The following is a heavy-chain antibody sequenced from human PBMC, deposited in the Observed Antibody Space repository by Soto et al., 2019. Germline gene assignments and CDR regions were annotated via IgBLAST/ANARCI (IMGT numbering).Heavy chain of an antibody. CDR1: GFTFSSYA. CDR3: AKDQVDYGEFDY. V-gene: IGHV3-23*01. J-gene: IGHJ4*02. D-gene: IGHD4-17*01. Sequence: EVQLLESGGGLVQPGGSPRLSCAASGFTFSSYAMSWVRQAPGKGLEWVSAISGSGGSTYYADSVKGRFTISRDNSKNTLYLQMNSLRAEDTAVYYCAKDQVDYGEFDYWGQGTLVTVSS. CDR2: ISGSGGST.